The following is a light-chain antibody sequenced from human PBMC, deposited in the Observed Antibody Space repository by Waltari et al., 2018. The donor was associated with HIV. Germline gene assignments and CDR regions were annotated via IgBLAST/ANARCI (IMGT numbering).Light chain of an antibody. J-gene: IGLJ3*02. V-gene: IGLV2-14*01. CDR3: SSYISSATPE. CDR1: SSDVGDYY. Sequence: QSALTQPASVSGSPGQSLSISCTGTSSDVGDYYVSWYHHHSGIAPKVIIYEVTNPPSGVSHRFSGSKSGNTASLTISGLLPEDEADYFCSSYISSATPEFGGGTRLTVL. CDR2: EVT.